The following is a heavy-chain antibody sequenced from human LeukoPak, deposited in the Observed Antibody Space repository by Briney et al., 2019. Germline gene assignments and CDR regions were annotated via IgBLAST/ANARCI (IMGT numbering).Heavy chain of an antibody. CDR3: ATRPEDGDYRDFYYYYGMDV. Sequence: ASVKVSCKASGYTFTGYYMHWVRQAPGQGLEGMGWINPNSGGTNYAQKFQGRVTMTRDTSISTAYMELSRLRSDDTAVYYCATRPEDGDYRDFYYYYGMDVWGQGTTVTVSS. V-gene: IGHV1-2*02. CDR1: GYTFTGYY. J-gene: IGHJ6*02. D-gene: IGHD4-17*01. CDR2: INPNSGGT.